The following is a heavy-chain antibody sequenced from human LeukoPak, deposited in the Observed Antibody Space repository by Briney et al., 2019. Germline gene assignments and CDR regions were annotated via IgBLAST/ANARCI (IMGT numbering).Heavy chain of an antibody. J-gene: IGHJ4*02. V-gene: IGHV3-30-3*01. CDR3: ARAFKTTLFDY. CDR1: GFTFSSYA. CDR2: ISYDGSNK. D-gene: IGHD4-11*01. Sequence: PGRSLRLSCAASGFTFSSYAMHWVRQAPGKGLEWVAVISYDGSNKYYADSVKGRFTISRDNSKNTLYLQMNSLRAEDSAVYYCARAFKTTLFDYWGQGTLVTVSS.